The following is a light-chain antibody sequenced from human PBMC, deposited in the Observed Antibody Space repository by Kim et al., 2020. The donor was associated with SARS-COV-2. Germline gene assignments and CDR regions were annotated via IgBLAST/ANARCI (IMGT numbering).Light chain of an antibody. CDR3: QQRSKWPLT. Sequence: SSPGERATLSCRASQSVSSNLAWYQQKPGQAPRLLIYDASNRATGIPARFSGSGSGTDFTLTIDSLDSEDFAVYYCQQRSKWPLTFGGGTKVDIK. V-gene: IGKV3-11*01. J-gene: IGKJ4*01. CDR1: QSVSSN. CDR2: DAS.